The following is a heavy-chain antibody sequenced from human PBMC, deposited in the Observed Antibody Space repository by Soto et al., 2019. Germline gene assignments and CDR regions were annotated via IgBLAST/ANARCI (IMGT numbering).Heavy chain of an antibody. CDR3: ARSELRYNLHFDY. D-gene: IGHD1-20*01. CDR2: INPSSGGA. CDR1: GYTFTNYY. V-gene: IGHV1-46*03. J-gene: IGHJ4*02. Sequence: ASVKVSCKASGYTFTNYYIHWVRQAPGQGLEWMGIINPSSGGATYAQRFQGRVTLTRDTSTRTVYMQLSSLRSADTAFYYCARSELRYNLHFDYWGRG.